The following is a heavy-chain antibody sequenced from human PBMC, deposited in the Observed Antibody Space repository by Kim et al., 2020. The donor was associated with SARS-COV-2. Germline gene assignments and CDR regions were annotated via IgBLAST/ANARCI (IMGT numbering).Heavy chain of an antibody. Sequence: GASLQISCKGSGYSFTSYWIGWVRQMPGKGLEWMGIIYPGDSDTRYSPSFQGQVTISADKSISTAYLQWSSLKASDTAMYYCATSQEYCSSTSCYERGFWFDPWGQGTLVTVSS. V-gene: IGHV5-51*01. CDR1: GYSFTSYW. CDR3: ATSQEYCSSTSCYERGFWFDP. D-gene: IGHD2-2*01. J-gene: IGHJ5*02. CDR2: IYPGDSDT.